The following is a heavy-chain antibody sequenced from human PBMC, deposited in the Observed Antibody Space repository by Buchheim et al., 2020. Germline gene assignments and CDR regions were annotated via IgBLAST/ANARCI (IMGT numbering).Heavy chain of an antibody. Sequence: QMQLQESGPGLVKPLQTLSLTCTVSGGSINRGGYYWSWIRQHSVRGLEWIGYIYYTGATYYSTSLKSRVSISVDMSKNQFSLRVNSATAADTAVYFCARDGYNNFGEYFAMDVWGQGT. V-gene: IGHV4-31*03. CDR1: GGSINRGGYY. CDR3: ARDGYNNFGEYFAMDV. D-gene: IGHD4-11*01. J-gene: IGHJ6*02. CDR2: IYYTGAT.